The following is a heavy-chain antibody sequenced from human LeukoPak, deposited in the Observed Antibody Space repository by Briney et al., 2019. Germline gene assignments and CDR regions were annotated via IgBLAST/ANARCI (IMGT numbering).Heavy chain of an antibody. D-gene: IGHD3-10*01. V-gene: IGHV4-4*07. CDR2: IYTSGST. Sequence: SETLSLTCTVSGGSISSYYWSWLRQPAGKGLEWIGRIYTSGSTNYNPSLKSRVTISVDTSKNQFSLKLSSVTAADTAVYYCALWVVRGGHDYWGQGTLVTVSS. CDR3: ALWVVRGGHDY. J-gene: IGHJ4*02. CDR1: GGSISSYY.